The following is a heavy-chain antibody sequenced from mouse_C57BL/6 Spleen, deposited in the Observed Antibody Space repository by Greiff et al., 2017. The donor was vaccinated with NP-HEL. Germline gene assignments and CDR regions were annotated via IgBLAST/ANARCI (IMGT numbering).Heavy chain of an antibody. V-gene: IGHV1-55*01. CDR3: ATDYYAMDY. J-gene: IGHJ4*01. CDR2: IYPGSGST. Sequence: QVQLQQPGAELVKPGASVKLSCKASGYTFTSYWITWVKQRPGQGLEWIGDIYPGSGSTNYNEKFKSKATLTVDTSSSTDYMQLSSLTSEDAAVYYCATDYYAMDYWGQGTSVTVSS. CDR1: GYTFTSYW.